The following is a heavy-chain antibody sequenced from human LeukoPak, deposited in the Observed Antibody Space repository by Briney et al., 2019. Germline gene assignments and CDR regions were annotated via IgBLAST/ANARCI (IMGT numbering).Heavy chain of an antibody. CDR3: ARASSSWYRYWFDP. CDR1: GYTFTSYD. Sequence: ASVKVSCKASGYTFTSYDINWVRQATGQGLEWMGWMNPNSGNTGYAQKFQGRVTITRNTSISTAYMELSSLRSEDTAVYYCARASSSWYRYWFDPWGQGTLVTVSS. V-gene: IGHV1-8*03. CDR2: MNPNSGNT. D-gene: IGHD6-13*01. J-gene: IGHJ5*02.